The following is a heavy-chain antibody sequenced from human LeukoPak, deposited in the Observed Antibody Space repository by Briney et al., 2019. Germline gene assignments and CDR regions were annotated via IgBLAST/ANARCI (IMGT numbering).Heavy chain of an antibody. CDR3: AKCLADIGVVPAAMVGFDP. CDR1: GFTFSSYS. CDR2: ISGSGGST. J-gene: IGHJ5*02. V-gene: IGHV3-23*01. Sequence: GGSLRLSCAASGFTFSSYSMSWVRQAPGKGLEWVSAISGSGGSTYYADSVKGRFTISRDNSKNTLYLQMNSLRSEDTAVYYCAKCLADIGVVPAAMVGFDPWGQGTLVTVSS. D-gene: IGHD2-2*01.